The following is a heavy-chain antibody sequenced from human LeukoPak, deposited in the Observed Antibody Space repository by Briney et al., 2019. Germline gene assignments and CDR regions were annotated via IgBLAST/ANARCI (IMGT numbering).Heavy chain of an antibody. J-gene: IGHJ4*02. CDR1: GGSISSYY. Sequence: SETLSLTCTVSGGSISSYYWSWIRQPPGKGLEWIGYIYYSGSTNYNPSLKSRVTMSVDTSKNQFSLKLSSVTAADTAVYYCARDPPTYYYDSSGYYYDYWGQGTLVTVSS. CDR2: IYYSGST. D-gene: IGHD3-22*01. CDR3: ARDPPTYYYDSSGYYYDY. V-gene: IGHV4-59*12.